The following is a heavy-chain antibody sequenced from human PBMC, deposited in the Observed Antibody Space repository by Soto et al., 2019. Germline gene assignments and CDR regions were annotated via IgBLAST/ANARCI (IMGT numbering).Heavy chain of an antibody. CDR2: IKQDGSEK. CDR3: AKDGGDLGDYYYGMDV. CDR1: GFTFSSYW. D-gene: IGHD2-21*02. V-gene: IGHV3-7*03. J-gene: IGHJ6*02. Sequence: GGSLRLSCAASGFTFSSYWMSWVRQAPGKGLEWVANIKQDGSEKYYVDSVKGRFTISRDNAKNSLYLQMNSLRAEDTAVYYCAKDGGDLGDYYYGMDVWGQGTTVTVSS.